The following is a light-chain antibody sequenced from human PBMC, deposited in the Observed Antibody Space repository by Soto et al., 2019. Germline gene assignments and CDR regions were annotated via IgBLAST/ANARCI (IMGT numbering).Light chain of an antibody. CDR2: DAS. Sequence: EIVLTQSPATLSLSPGERATLSCGASQSVSSSYLAWYQQKPGQAPRLLIYDASNRATGIQARFSGSGSGTDFTLTIRSLEPEDFAVYYCQQRSDWPITFGQGTRLEIK. CDR3: QQRSDWPIT. CDR1: QSVSSSY. V-gene: IGKV3D-20*02. J-gene: IGKJ5*01.